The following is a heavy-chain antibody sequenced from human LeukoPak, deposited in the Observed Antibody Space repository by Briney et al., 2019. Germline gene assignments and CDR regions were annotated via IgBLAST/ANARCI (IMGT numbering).Heavy chain of an antibody. D-gene: IGHD6-13*01. CDR1: GYTFTGYY. CDR2: FDPEDGET. J-gene: IGHJ1*01. CDR3: ATGGLAAAEKYFQH. Sequence: ASVKVSCKVSGYTFTGYYMHWVRQAPGQGLEWMGGFDPEDGETIYAQKFQGRVTMTEDTSTDTAYMELSSLRSEDTAVYYCATGGLAAAEKYFQHWGQGTLVTVSS. V-gene: IGHV1-24*01.